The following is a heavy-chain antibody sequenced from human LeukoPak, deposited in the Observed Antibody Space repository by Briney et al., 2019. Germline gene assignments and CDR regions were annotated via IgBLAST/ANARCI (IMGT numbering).Heavy chain of an antibody. CDR2: ISGSGGRT. D-gene: IGHD5-12*01. J-gene: IGHJ4*02. V-gene: IGHV3-23*01. CDR1: GFTFSNYA. Sequence: GGSLRLSCAASGFTFSNYAMSWVRQAPGKGLEWVSAISGSGGRTYYADSVKGRFTVSRDNSKNTLYLQVNSLRAEDTAVYYRAKDGYSGYDWGVDYWGQGILVTVSS. CDR3: AKDGYSGYDWGVDY.